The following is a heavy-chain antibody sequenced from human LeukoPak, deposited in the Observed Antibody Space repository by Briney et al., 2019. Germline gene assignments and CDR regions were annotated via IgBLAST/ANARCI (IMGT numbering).Heavy chain of an antibody. CDR3: ATSTEVGGGWYSL. Sequence: KPSETLSLTCAVSGGSISSSNWWSWVRQPPGKGLEWIGEVHHSGSTNYNPSLKSRVTMSVDKSMNQFSLNLRSVTAADTAVYYCATSTEVGGGWYSLWGQGTLVTVSS. CDR2: VHHSGST. CDR1: GGSISSSNW. D-gene: IGHD6-19*01. V-gene: IGHV4-4*02. J-gene: IGHJ4*02.